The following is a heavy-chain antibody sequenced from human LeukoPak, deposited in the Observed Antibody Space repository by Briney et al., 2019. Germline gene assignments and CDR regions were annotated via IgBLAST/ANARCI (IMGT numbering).Heavy chain of an antibody. J-gene: IGHJ4*02. CDR3: AKLLAVAGNY. CDR2: ISGSGGST. Sequence: GGSLRLSCAASGFTFSSYAMSWVRQAPRKGLEWVSAISGSGGSTYYADSVRGRFTVSRDNSKNTLYLQMNSLRAEDTAVYYCAKLLAVAGNYWGQGTLVTVSS. V-gene: IGHV3-23*01. CDR1: GFTFSSYA. D-gene: IGHD6-19*01.